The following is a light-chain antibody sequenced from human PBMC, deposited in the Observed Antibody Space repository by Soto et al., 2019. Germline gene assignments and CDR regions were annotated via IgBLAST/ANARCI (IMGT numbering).Light chain of an antibody. V-gene: IGKV3-20*01. CDR3: QQYGSSPYT. CDR2: GAS. CDR1: QSVSSTY. J-gene: IGKJ2*01. Sequence: EIVLTQSPGTLSLSPGERATLSCRASQSVSSTYLAWYQQKPVQAPRLLIYGASIRATGVPDRFSGSGSGTDFTLTISRLAPEDFAVYYCQQYGSSPYTFGQGTKLEIK.